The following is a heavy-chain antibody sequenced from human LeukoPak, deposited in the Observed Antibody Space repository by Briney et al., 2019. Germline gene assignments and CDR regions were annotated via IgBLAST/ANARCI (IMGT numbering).Heavy chain of an antibody. CDR1: GFTFNSYA. CDR3: ARDDYYDSSGYYDDY. CDR2: ISGSGDRT. V-gene: IGHV3-23*01. Sequence: GGSLRLSCAASGFTFNSYAMSWVRQAPGKGLEWVSTISGSGDRTSYADSVKGRFTISRDNSKNTLYLQMNSLRAEDTAVYYCARDDYYDSSGYYDDYWGQGTLVTVSS. D-gene: IGHD3-22*01. J-gene: IGHJ4*02.